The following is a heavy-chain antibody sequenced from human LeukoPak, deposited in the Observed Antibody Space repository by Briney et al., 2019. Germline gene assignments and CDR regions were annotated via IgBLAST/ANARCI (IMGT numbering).Heavy chain of an antibody. CDR3: ATVGDFWSEFLYDY. CDR2: FDPEDGET. Sequence: ASVNVSFTVSGYTLTELSMHWVRQAPGKGLEWMGGFDPEDGETIYAQKFQGRVTMTEDTSTDTAYMELSSLRSEDTAVYYCATVGDFWSEFLYDYWGQGTLVTVSS. J-gene: IGHJ4*02. D-gene: IGHD3-3*01. V-gene: IGHV1-24*01. CDR1: GYTLTELS.